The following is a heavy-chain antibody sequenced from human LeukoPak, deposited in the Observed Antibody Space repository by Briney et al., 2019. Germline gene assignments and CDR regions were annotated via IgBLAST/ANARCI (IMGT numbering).Heavy chain of an antibody. CDR1: GFTFSDYY. Sequence: PGGALRLSCAASGFTFSDYYMSWIRQAPGKGGEGVSYIYSSRKYTNYTDSVRGRITISRDNAKNSLYLQMNSLRAEDTAVYYCASDLHESDYWGQGTLVTVSS. CDR3: ASDLHESDY. D-gene: IGHD4-11*01. J-gene: IGHJ4*02. V-gene: IGHV3-11*06. CDR2: IYSSRKYT.